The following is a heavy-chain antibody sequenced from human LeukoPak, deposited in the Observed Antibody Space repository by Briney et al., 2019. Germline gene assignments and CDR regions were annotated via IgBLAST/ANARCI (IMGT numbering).Heavy chain of an antibody. Sequence: ASVKVPCKVSGHTLTELSMHWVRQAPGKGLEWMGGFDPEDGETIYAQKFQGRVTMTEDTSTDTAYMELSSLRSEDTAVYYCAVASVATITNDFDYWGQGTLVTVSS. CDR3: AVASVATITNDFDY. D-gene: IGHD5-12*01. CDR1: GHTLTELS. J-gene: IGHJ4*02. V-gene: IGHV1-24*01. CDR2: FDPEDGET.